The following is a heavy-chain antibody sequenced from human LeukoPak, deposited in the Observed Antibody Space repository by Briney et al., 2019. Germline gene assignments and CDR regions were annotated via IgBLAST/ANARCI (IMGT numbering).Heavy chain of an antibody. J-gene: IGHJ4*02. CDR3: ARDGWTIAVVGYFDY. D-gene: IGHD6-19*01. V-gene: IGHV3-33*01. Sequence: PGGSLRLSCAASGFTFSSYGMHWVRQAPGKGLEWVAVIWYDGSNKYYADSVKGRFTTSRDNSKNTLHLQMNSLRPEDTALYYCARDGWTIAVVGYFDYWGQGTPVTVSS. CDR2: IWYDGSNK. CDR1: GFTFSSYG.